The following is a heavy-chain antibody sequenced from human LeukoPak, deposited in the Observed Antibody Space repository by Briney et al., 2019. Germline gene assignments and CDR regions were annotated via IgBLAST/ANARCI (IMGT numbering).Heavy chain of an antibody. CDR1: GGSFSGYY. V-gene: IGHV4-34*01. D-gene: IGHD4-17*01. Sequence: SETLSLTCAVYGGSFSGYYWSWIRQPPGKGLEWIREINHSGSTNYNPSLKSRVTISVDTSKNQFSLKLSSVTAADTAVYYCARNPVEMTTVTPFDYWGQGTLVTVSS. CDR2: INHSGST. CDR3: ARNPVEMTTVTPFDY. J-gene: IGHJ4*02.